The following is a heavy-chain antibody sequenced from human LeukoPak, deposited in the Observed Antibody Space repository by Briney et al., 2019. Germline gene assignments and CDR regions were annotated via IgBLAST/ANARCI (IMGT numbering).Heavy chain of an antibody. V-gene: IGHV3-7*01. CDR3: ARLIGDRTIYDY. CDR2: INQGGGET. Sequence: GGSLRLSCAASGFTFRTYWMGWVRQAPGKGLEWVASINQGGGETYYVESVKGRFTISRDNAMNSFFLQMNSLRAEDTAVYYCARLIGDRTIYDYWGQGTLVTVSS. J-gene: IGHJ4*02. D-gene: IGHD6-6*01. CDR1: GFTFRTYW.